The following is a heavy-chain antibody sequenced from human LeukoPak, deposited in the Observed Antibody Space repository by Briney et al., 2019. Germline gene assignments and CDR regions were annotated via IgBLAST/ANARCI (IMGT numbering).Heavy chain of an antibody. V-gene: IGHV4-59*08. CDR1: GGSLSRNY. CDR3: ARQDHFFDS. CDR2: IKYSGST. J-gene: IGHJ4*02. Sequence: SETLSLTCTVSGGSLSRNYWSWIRQPPGKGLEWIGYIKYSGSTNYNPSLKSRVTISVDTSKNQFSLQLRSVTAADTAVYYCARQDHFFDSWGQGTLVTVSS.